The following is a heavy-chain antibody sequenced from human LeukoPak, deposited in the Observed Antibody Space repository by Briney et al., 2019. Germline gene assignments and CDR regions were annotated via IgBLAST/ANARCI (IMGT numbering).Heavy chain of an antibody. Sequence: PSETLSLTCAVSGGSISSGGYSWSWIRQPPGKGLEWIGYIYHSGSTYYNPSLKSRVTISVDRSKNQFSLKLSSVTAADTAVYYCARKLRCGGDCNWYFDLWGRGTLVTVSS. CDR1: GGSISSGGYS. CDR3: ARKLRCGGDCNWYFDL. J-gene: IGHJ2*01. D-gene: IGHD2-21*02. V-gene: IGHV4-30-2*01. CDR2: IYHSGST.